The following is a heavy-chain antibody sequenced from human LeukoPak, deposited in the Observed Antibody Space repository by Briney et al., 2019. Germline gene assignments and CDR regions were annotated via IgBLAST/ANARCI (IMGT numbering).Heavy chain of an antibody. V-gene: IGHV1-8*01. D-gene: IGHD3-22*01. Sequence: ASLKVSSTASGYTFTRSDINWARQASAHGLEWMACIYINGGNKGYAQQFKGRVIISRKTSISRSYLELSSLRPEDTAVYYGARSGYYDSRGYPLDRWGQGTPVT. CDR2: IYINGGNK. CDR3: ARSGYYDSRGYPLDR. CDR1: GYTFTRSD. J-gene: IGHJ5*02.